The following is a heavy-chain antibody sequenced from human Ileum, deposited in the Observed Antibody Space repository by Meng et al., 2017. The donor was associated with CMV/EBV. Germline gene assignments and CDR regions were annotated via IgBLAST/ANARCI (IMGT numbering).Heavy chain of an antibody. Sequence: VSGFIFRDHYMDWFRQAPGKGLEWVARIKNKRDSYITEYAASVRGRFTISRDDSKNSLYLEVNSLKTEDTAVYYCGRDSMKGGGFDCWGQGVLVTVSS. CDR1: GFIFRDHY. CDR3: GRDSMKGGGFDC. J-gene: IGHJ4*02. V-gene: IGHV3-72*01. CDR2: IKNKRDSYIT. D-gene: IGHD3-10*01.